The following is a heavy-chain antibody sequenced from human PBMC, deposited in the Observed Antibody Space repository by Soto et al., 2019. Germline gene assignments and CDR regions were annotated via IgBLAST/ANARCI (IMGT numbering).Heavy chain of an antibody. CDR1: GSGFISSG. D-gene: IGHD2-15*01. V-gene: IGHV1-58*02. CDR3: SADRPDIGVGWWV. J-gene: IGHJ6*02. CDR2: IVVASGQT. Sequence: SVKVSCKASGSGFISSGIQWVRQAHGQRLEWIGWIVVASGQTNYAQNFRGRVAITRDTSTVTAYIELTGLTSEDTAVYFCSADRPDIGVGWWVWGQGTTVTAP.